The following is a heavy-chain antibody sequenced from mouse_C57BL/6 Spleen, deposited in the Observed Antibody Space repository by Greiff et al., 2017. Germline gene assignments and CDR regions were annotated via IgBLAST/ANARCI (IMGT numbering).Heavy chain of an antibody. CDR1: GYTFTEYT. D-gene: IGHD1-1*01. J-gene: IGHJ3*01. CDR3: ARHADTLYYCRSCGFAD. V-gene: IGHV1-62-2*01. CDR2: FYPGSGSI. Sequence: VKLQESGAELVKPGASVKLSCKASGYTFTEYTIPWVKQRPGQGLEWIGWFYPGSGSIKYNEKFKDKDTLTADKYSSTVYMELSRLTSEYSAVYFCARHADTLYYCRSCGFADWGQGTQGTVSA.